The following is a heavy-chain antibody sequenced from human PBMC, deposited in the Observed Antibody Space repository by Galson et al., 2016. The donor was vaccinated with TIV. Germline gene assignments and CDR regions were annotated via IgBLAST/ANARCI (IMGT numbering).Heavy chain of an antibody. CDR3: ARVFLSYQVDY. J-gene: IGHJ4*02. D-gene: IGHD2-2*01. CDR2: ISYDGSNK. CDR1: GFTFNSYD. V-gene: IGHV3-30-3*01. Sequence: RLSCAASGFTFNSYDMHWVRQPPGKGLEWVAVISYDGSNKYYADSVKGRFTVSRDKSKNTLFLQLDSLRTEDTAVYYCARVFLSYQVDYWGQGTLVTVSS.